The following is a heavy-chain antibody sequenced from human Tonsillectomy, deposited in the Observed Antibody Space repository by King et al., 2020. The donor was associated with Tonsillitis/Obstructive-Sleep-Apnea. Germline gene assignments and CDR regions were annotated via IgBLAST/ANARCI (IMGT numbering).Heavy chain of an antibody. CDR3: AKDLIIATSGTPGDAFDI. CDR2: ISWNSKTM. J-gene: IGHJ3*02. V-gene: IGHV3-9*01. D-gene: IGHD6-13*01. Sequence: VQLVESGGGLVQPGRSLRLSCAASGFTFHDYAIYWVRQAPGKGLEWGSGISWNSKTMVYADSVKGRFTISRDNAKDSLYLEMNSLRAEDTALYYCAKDLIIATSGTPGDAFDIWGQGTMVTVSS. CDR1: GFTFHDYA.